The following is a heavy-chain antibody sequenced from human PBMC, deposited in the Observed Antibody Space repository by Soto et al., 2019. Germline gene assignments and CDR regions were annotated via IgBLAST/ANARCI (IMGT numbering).Heavy chain of an antibody. V-gene: IGHV3-21*01. Sequence: LRLSCAASGFTFSSYSMNWVRHAPAKGLDWVSSISSSSSYIYYADSVKGRFTISRDNAKNSLYLQMNSLRAEDTAVYYCARDGIAAAQPYYFDYWGQGTLVTVSS. D-gene: IGHD6-13*01. CDR1: GFTFSSYS. CDR3: ARDGIAAAQPYYFDY. J-gene: IGHJ4*02. CDR2: ISSSSSYI.